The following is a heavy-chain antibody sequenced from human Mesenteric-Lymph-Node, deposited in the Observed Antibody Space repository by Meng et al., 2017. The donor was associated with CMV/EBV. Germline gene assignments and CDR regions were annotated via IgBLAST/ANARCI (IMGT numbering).Heavy chain of an antibody. J-gene: IGHJ4*02. Sequence: GGSLRLSCAASGFTFSGYSMSWVRQAPGKGLEWVSHINSGSSIIYYADSVKGRFTISRDNAKNSLYLQMNGLRAEDTAVYYCARDWGRITIFGVVIRRSGYFDYWGQGTLVTVSS. D-gene: IGHD3-3*01. CDR1: GFTFSGYS. CDR3: ARDWGRITIFGVVIRRSGYFDY. V-gene: IGHV3-48*04. CDR2: INSGSSII.